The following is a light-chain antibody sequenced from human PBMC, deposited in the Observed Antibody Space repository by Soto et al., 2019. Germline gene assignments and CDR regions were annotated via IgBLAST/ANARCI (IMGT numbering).Light chain of an antibody. CDR2: DAS. J-gene: IGKJ4*01. V-gene: IGKV3-11*01. Sequence: EIVLTQSPATLSLSPGERATLSCRASQSVSSFLAWYQRKPGQPPRLLIYDASNRATGIPARFSGSGSGTDFTLTISSLEPEDFAVYYCQQRYNWPTFGGGTKVDIK. CDR1: QSVSSF. CDR3: QQRYNWPT.